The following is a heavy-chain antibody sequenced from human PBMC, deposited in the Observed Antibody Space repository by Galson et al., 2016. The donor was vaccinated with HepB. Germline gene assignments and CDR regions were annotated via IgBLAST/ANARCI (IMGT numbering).Heavy chain of an antibody. D-gene: IGHD2/OR15-2a*01. Sequence: SLRLSCAASGFTFSHYWMHWVRQAPGKGLMWVSHINVDGSAPSNADSVGRRFTNSRDNAKNMLYLQMTSLRAHDTAVYYCFRDFLRGFDSWGQGGLVTVSS. V-gene: IGHV3-74*01. CDR3: FRDFLRGFDS. J-gene: IGHJ4*02. CDR1: GFTFSHYW. CDR2: INVDGSAP.